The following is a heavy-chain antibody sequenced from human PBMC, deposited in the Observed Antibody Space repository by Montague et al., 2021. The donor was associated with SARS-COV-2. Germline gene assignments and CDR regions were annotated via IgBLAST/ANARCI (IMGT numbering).Heavy chain of an antibody. CDR1: GFTFSTYA. Sequence: SLRLSCAASGFTFSTYALSWVRQAPGKGLEWVSVIYGGGTTTYYADPVKGRFTISRDNSKNTVYLQMHSLTAEDTAVYYCAKGAYKFDYWGQGTLVTVSS. J-gene: IGHJ4*02. D-gene: IGHD3-16*01. V-gene: IGHV3-23*03. CDR2: IYGGGTTT. CDR3: AKGAYKFDY.